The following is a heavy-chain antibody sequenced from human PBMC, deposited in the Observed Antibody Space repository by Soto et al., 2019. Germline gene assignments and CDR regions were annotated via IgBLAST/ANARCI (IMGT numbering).Heavy chain of an antibody. V-gene: IGHV1-18*01. D-gene: IGHD6-19*01. CDR1: GYTFTSYG. Sequence: QVQLVQSGAEVKKPGASVKVSCKASGYTFTSYGISWVRQAPGQGLEWMGWISAYNGNTNYAQKLQGRVTMTTDTTTSTAYMELRSLTSDDTAVYYCARVSGIAVVGPSAYYYCYGMDVWGQGTTVTVSS. J-gene: IGHJ6*02. CDR3: ARVSGIAVVGPSAYYYCYGMDV. CDR2: ISAYNGNT.